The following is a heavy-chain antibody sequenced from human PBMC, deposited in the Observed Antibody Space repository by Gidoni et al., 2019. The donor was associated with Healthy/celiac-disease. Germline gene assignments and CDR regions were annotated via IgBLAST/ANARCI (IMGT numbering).Heavy chain of an antibody. CDR3: AKSIKLGLYYFHY. CDR1: GFTFSSAA. Sequence: EVQLLESWGGLVQPGGSLRLSCAASGFTFSSAAMSWVRQAPGKGLEWVSAISGSGGSTYDADSVKGRFTISRDNSKNTLYLQMNSLRAEDTAVYYCAKSIKLGLYYFHYWGQGTLVTVSS. J-gene: IGHJ4*02. D-gene: IGHD7-27*01. V-gene: IGHV3-23*01. CDR2: ISGSGGST.